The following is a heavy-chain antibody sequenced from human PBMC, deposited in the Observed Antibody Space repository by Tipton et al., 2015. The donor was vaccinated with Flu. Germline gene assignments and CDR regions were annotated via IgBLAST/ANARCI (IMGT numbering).Heavy chain of an antibody. Sequence: LRLSCTVSGDSMRRDYFWGWIRQAPGKGLEWIGNIHYSGTTYYNPSLKSRLTISVDTSKNQFSLRLSSVTAADMAVYYCARHTGDSVRGVIDYWGQGTLVTVSS. CDR1: GDSMRRDYF. V-gene: IGHV4-38-2*02. D-gene: IGHD3-10*02. CDR2: IHYSGTT. CDR3: ARHTGDSVRGVIDY. J-gene: IGHJ4*02.